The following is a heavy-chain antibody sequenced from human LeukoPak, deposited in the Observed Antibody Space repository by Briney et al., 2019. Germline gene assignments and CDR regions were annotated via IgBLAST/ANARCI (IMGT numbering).Heavy chain of an antibody. Sequence: PSETLSLTCAVYGGSFSGYYWSWIRQPPGKGLEWIGEINHSGSTNYNPSLKSRVTISVDTSKNQFSLKLSSVTAADTAVYYCARRRKGNYYGSGSYPFDYWGQGTLVTVSS. CDR2: INHSGST. CDR3: ARRRKGNYYGSGSYPFDY. J-gene: IGHJ4*02. V-gene: IGHV4-34*01. CDR1: GGSFSGYY. D-gene: IGHD3-10*01.